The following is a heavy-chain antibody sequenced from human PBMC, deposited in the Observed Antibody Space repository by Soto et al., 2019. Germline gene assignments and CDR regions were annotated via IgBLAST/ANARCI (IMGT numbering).Heavy chain of an antibody. CDR1: GGSFSGYY. CDR2: INHSGST. J-gene: IGHJ4*02. V-gene: IGHV4-34*01. Sequence: SETLSLTCAVYGGSFSGYYWSWIRQPPGKGLEWIGEINHSGSTNYNPSLKSRVTISVDTSKNQFSLKLSSVTAADTAVYYCAPGYDSSGYYYCNFDYCGQGTLVTVSS. D-gene: IGHD3-22*01. CDR3: APGYDSSGYYYCNFDY.